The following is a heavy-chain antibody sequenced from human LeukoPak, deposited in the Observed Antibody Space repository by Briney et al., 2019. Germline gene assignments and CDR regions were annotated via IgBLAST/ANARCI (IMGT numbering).Heavy chain of an antibody. J-gene: IGHJ4*02. CDR2: IYYSGST. D-gene: IGHD2-2*01. V-gene: IGHV4-39*01. CDR3: ARHPLTYCSSTSCYG. CDR1: GGSISSSSYY. Sequence: SETLSLTCTVPGGSISSSSYYWGWIRQPPGKGLEWIGSIYYSGSTYYNPSLKSRVTISVDTSKNQFSLKLSSVTAADTDVYYCARHPLTYCSSTSCYGWGQGTLVTVSS.